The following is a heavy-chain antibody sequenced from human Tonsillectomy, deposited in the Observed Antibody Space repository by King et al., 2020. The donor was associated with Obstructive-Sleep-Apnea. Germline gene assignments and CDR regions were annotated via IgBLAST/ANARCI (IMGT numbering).Heavy chain of an antibody. Sequence: VQLVESGGGLVKPGGSLRLSCAASGFTFSDYYMAWIRQAPGKGLEWVSYIGGGGCIYYAASVKGRFTISRDNAKNSLFLQMHSLRAEDTAVYYCARGLYCRGGRCDYYYGMDVWGQGTTVTVSS. CDR3: ARGLYCRGGRCDYYYGMDV. D-gene: IGHD2-15*01. CDR1: GFTFSDYY. CDR2: IGGGGCI. J-gene: IGHJ6*02. V-gene: IGHV3-11*01.